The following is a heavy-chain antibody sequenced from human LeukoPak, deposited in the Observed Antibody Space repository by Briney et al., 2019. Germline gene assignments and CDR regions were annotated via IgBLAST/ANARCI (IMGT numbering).Heavy chain of an antibody. CDR1: GFTFSSYA. Sequence: PGGSLRLSCAASGFTFSSYAMSWVRQAPGKGLEWVPAISGSGGRTYYADSVKGRFTISRDNSKNTLYLQMNSLRAEDTAVYYCAFRGYSSSWYTLGYWGQGTLVTVSS. D-gene: IGHD6-13*01. J-gene: IGHJ4*02. CDR3: AFRGYSSSWYTLGY. CDR2: ISGSGGRT. V-gene: IGHV3-23*01.